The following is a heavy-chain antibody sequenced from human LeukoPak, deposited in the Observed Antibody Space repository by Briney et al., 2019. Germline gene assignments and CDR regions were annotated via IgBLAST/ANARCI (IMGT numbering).Heavy chain of an antibody. CDR1: GASITSYY. V-gene: IGHV4-4*07. Sequence: SETLSLTCSVSGASITSYYWSWIRQPAGKGLEWIGRIYTSGSTNYNPSLKSRVTTSVDTSKNQFSLKLSSVTAADTAVYYCASGGTYDYVWGSYRPNDAFDIWGQGTMVTVSS. CDR2: IYTSGST. D-gene: IGHD3-16*02. CDR3: ASGGTYDYVWGSYRPNDAFDI. J-gene: IGHJ3*02.